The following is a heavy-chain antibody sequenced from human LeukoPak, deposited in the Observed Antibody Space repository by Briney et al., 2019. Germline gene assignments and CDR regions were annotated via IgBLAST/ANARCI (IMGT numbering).Heavy chain of an antibody. CDR3: ARDQCSSTSCFQGGWFDP. J-gene: IGHJ5*02. CDR1: GYTFTSYG. Sequence: ASVKVSCKASGYTFTSYGISWVRQAPGQGLEWMGWISAYNGNTNYAQKLQGRVTMTTDTSTSTAYMELRSLRSDDTAVYYCARDQCSSTSCFQGGWFDPWGQGTLVTVSS. V-gene: IGHV1-18*01. CDR2: ISAYNGNT. D-gene: IGHD2-2*01.